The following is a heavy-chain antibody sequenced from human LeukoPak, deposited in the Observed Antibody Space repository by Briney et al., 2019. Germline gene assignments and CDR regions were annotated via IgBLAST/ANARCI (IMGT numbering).Heavy chain of an antibody. CDR1: GFTFSSYG. V-gene: IGHV3-30*03. CDR2: ISYDGSIK. J-gene: IGHJ4*02. Sequence: GGSLRLSCAASGFTFSSYGMHWVRQAPGKGLEWVAVISYDGSIKYYADSVKGRFTISRDNSKNTLYLQMNSLRAEDTAVYSCARDLYGSWGQGTLVTVSS. D-gene: IGHD4-17*01. CDR3: ARDLYGS.